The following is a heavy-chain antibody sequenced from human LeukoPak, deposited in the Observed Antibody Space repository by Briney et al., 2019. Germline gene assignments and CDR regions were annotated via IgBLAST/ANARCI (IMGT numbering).Heavy chain of an antibody. D-gene: IGHD3-3*01. V-gene: IGHV3-11*04. CDR2: ISAHGDTI. CDR1: GFSFTDYY. Sequence: PGGSLRLSCEASGFSFTDYYMGWIRQAPGKGLEWVSYISAHGDTIYYSDSVKGRFAVSRDNTENSLYLQMNSLRVEDTAVYYCARPSAGGGDFWSGYSDAFDIWGQGTMVTVSS. J-gene: IGHJ3*02. CDR3: ARPSAGGGDFWSGYSDAFDI.